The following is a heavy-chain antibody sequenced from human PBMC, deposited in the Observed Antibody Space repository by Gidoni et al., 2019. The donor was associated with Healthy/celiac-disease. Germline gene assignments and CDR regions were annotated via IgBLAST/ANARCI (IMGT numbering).Heavy chain of an antibody. Sequence: EVQLLESGGGLVQPGGSLSLSCAASGFTFSSYAMSWVRQAPGKGLEWVSAISGSGGSTYYADSVKGRFTISRDNSKNTLYLQMNSLRAEDTAVYYCAKSLGRLRYFDWSDYYYYGMDVWGQGTTVTVSS. D-gene: IGHD3-9*01. CDR1: GFTFSSYA. CDR3: AKSLGRLRYFDWSDYYYYGMDV. CDR2: ISGSGGST. J-gene: IGHJ6*02. V-gene: IGHV3-23*01.